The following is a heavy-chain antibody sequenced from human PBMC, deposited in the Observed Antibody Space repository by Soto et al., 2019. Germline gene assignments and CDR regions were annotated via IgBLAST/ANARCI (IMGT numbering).Heavy chain of an antibody. CDR3: ARRPGFGMGVGLYWFDP. V-gene: IGHV2-5*02. CDR2: IYWDDDK. Sequence: QITLKQSGPTLVKPTQTLTLTCTFSGFSLSTSGVGVGWIRQPPGKALEWLGIIYWDDDKRYSPSLKSRLTITKDTSKHQVVLTMTNMDPVDTGTYYCARRPGFGMGVGLYWFDPWGQGTLVTVSS. J-gene: IGHJ5*02. CDR1: GFSLSTSGVG. D-gene: IGHD2-15*01.